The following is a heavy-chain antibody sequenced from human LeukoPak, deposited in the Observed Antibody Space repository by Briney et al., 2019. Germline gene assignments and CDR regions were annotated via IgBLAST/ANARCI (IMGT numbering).Heavy chain of an antibody. J-gene: IGHJ4*02. CDR1: GFVFSSYW. D-gene: IGHD1-1*01. CDR3: ARDRGGKDF. V-gene: IGHV3-7*03. Sequence: PGGSLRLSCTASGFVFSSYWMSWVRQAPGKGLEWVANIKDDESQKYYGDSVKGRFTISRDNAKKSLYLQMNSLRADDTAVYYCARDRGGKDFWGQGTLVVVS. CDR2: IKDDESQK.